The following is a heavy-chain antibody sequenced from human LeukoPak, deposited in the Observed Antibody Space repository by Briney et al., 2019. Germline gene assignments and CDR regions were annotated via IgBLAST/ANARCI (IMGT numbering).Heavy chain of an antibody. V-gene: IGHV5-51*01. D-gene: IGHD6-13*01. CDR2: IYPGDSDT. J-gene: IGHJ1*01. Sequence: GESLKISCKGSGYSFSNHWIGWVRQMPGQGLEWMGIIYPGDSDTRYSPSFQGQVTISADMSINTAYLQWSSLKASDTAMYYCAKAGSSWSTSHFQHWGQGTLVTVSS. CDR3: AKAGSSWSTSHFQH. CDR1: GYSFSNHW.